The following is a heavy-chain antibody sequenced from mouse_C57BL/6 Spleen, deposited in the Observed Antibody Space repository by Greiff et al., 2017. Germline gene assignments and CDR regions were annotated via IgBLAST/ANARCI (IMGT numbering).Heavy chain of an antibody. CDR2: ISYDGSN. CDR3: ARIPRGYYAMDY. Sequence: EVKLMESGPGLVKPSQSLSLTCSVTGYSITSGYYWNWIRQFPGNKLEWMGYISYDGSNNYNPSLKNRISITRDTSKNQFFLKLNSVTTEDTATYYCARIPRGYYAMDYWGQGTSVTVSS. V-gene: IGHV3-6*01. J-gene: IGHJ4*01. CDR1: GYSITSGYY.